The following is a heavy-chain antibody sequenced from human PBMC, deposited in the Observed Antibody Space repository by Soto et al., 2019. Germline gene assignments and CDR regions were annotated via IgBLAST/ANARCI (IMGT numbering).Heavy chain of an antibody. J-gene: IGHJ4*02. V-gene: IGHV1-24*01. CDR1: GYTLTELS. Sequence: GASVKVSCKVSGYTLTELSMHWVRQAPGKGLEWMGGFDPEDGETIYAQKFQGRVTMTEDTSTDTAYMELSSLRSEDTAVYYCATREYSSGWYRVFDYWGQGTLVTVSS. D-gene: IGHD6-19*01. CDR2: FDPEDGET. CDR3: ATREYSSGWYRVFDY.